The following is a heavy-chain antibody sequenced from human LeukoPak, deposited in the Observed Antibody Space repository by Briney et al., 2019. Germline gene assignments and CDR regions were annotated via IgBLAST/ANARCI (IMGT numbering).Heavy chain of an antibody. V-gene: IGHV4-4*07. D-gene: IGHD3-22*01. Sequence: SGTLSLTCTVSGGSISSYYWSWIRQPAGKGLEWIGRIYTSGSTNYNPPLKSRVTMSVDTSKNQFSLKLSSVTAADTAVYYCASNYYDFSAFDIWGQGTMVTVSS. J-gene: IGHJ3*02. CDR1: GGSISSYY. CDR3: ASNYYDFSAFDI. CDR2: IYTSGST.